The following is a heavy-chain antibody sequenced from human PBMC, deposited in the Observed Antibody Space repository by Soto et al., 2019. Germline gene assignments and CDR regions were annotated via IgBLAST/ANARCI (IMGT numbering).Heavy chain of an antibody. CDR1: DDSITSYY. Sequence: QVQLQESGPGLVKPSETLSLTCTVADDSITSYYWSWIRQPPGKGLEWIGYIHHSGSTRSHPSLRSRVTISIDTSKNQFSLKLTSVTAADTAVYYCAREGSSSYADSWGQGTLVTVSS. J-gene: IGHJ4*02. CDR3: AREGSSSYADS. V-gene: IGHV4-59*01. CDR2: IHHSGST. D-gene: IGHD6-13*01.